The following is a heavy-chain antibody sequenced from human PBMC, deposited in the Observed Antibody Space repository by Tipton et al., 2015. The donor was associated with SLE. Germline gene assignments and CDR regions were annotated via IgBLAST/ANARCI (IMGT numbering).Heavy chain of an antibody. CDR1: GGSITSGSYS. D-gene: IGHD3-16*01. CDR3: ATRYYDYIWGGSRKYFFDY. CDR2: IYFSGST. V-gene: IGHV4-61*02. J-gene: IGHJ4*02. Sequence: TLSLTCTVSGGSITSGSYSWSWLRQPAGKGLEWIGRIYFSGSTNYNPSLRSRVTISIDTSKNQFSLKLNSVTAADTAVYYCATRYYDYIWGGSRKYFFDYWGQGALVTVSS.